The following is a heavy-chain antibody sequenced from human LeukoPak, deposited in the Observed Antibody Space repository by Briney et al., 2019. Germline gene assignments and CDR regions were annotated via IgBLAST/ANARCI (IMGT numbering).Heavy chain of an antibody. CDR3: ARVRSGDYFPFDH. CDR1: GGSISSYY. J-gene: IGHJ5*02. Sequence: SETLSLTCTVSGGSISSYYWSWIPQSPGKGLEWVGYIYYSGTTNYNPSLKSRVTISVDTSKNQFSLKLTSVTSADTAVYYCARVRSGDYFPFDHWGQGILVTVSS. V-gene: IGHV4-59*13. CDR2: IYYSGTT. D-gene: IGHD3-22*01.